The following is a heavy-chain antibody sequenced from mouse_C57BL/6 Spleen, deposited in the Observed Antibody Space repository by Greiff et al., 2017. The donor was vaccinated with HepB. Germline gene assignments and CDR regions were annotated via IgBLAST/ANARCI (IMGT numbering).Heavy chain of an antibody. D-gene: IGHD1-1*01. CDR2: IYPGDGDT. Sequence: LQESGAELVKPGASVKISCKASGYAFSSYWMNWVKQRPGKGLEWIGQIYPGDGDTNYNGKFKGKATLTSDKSSSTAYMQLRSLTSEDSAVYFCARNYYYGSSNYYAMDYWGQGTSVTVSS. J-gene: IGHJ4*01. CDR3: ARNYYYGSSNYYAMDY. V-gene: IGHV1-80*01. CDR1: GYAFSSYW.